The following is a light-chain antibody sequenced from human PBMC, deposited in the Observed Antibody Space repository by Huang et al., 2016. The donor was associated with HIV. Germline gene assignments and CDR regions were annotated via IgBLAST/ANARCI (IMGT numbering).Light chain of an antibody. CDR3: QQYNNSPPLT. CDR1: QTIGTN. Sequence: VLTQSPGILSVSPGERAIVSCRASQTIGTNLAWYQHKVGQAPRLLIFSASTRATGIPDRVSASGSGTEFTLTISSLQSEDSALYYCQQYNNSPPLTFGGGTKVEIK. J-gene: IGKJ4*01. V-gene: IGKV3-15*01. CDR2: SAS.